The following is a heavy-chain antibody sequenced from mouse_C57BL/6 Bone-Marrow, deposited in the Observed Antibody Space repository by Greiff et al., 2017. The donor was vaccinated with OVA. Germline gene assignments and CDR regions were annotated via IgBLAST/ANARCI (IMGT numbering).Heavy chain of an antibody. J-gene: IGHJ2*01. CDR2: IHPNSGST. V-gene: IGHV1-64*01. Sequence: QVQLKQPGAELVKPGASVKLSCKASGYTFTSYWMHWVKQRPGQGLEWIGMIHPNSGSTNYNEKFKSKATLTVDKSSSTAYMQLSSLTSEDSAVYYCAEGGNFHYFDYWGQGTTLTVSS. CDR1: GYTFTSYW. CDR3: AEGGNFHYFDY. D-gene: IGHD2-1*01.